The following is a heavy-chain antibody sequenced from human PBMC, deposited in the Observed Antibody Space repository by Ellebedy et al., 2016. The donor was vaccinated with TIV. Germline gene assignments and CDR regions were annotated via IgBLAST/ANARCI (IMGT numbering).Heavy chain of an antibody. CDR2: INPNGGST. J-gene: IGHJ4*02. Sequence: AASVKVSCKASGYTFISEYLHWVRQAPGQGLEWMGIINPNGGSTSYAQKFQGRVTMTSDTSTSKVYMELSSLRSEDTAVYYCARAGERRTNWYLDYWGQGTLVTVSS. V-gene: IGHV1-46*01. CDR3: ARAGERRTNWYLDY. CDR1: GYTFISEY. D-gene: IGHD1-1*01.